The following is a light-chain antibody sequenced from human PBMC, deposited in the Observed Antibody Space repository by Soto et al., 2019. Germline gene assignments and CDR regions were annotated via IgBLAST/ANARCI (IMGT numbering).Light chain of an antibody. CDR3: QQANSFPFT. CDR2: AAS. V-gene: IGKV1D-12*01. J-gene: IGKJ3*01. Sequence: DIQMTQSPSSVSASVGDRVTMTCRASQGISTWLAWYQQKPGKAPKLLINAASRLQNGVPSRFSGSGSGTVFTLTISSLQAEDFATYFCQQANSFPFTFGPGTKVDIK. CDR1: QGISTW.